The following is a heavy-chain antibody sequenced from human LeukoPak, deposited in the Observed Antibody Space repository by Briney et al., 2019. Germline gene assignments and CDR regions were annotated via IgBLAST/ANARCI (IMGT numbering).Heavy chain of an antibody. V-gene: IGHV3-21*01. J-gene: IGHJ4*02. CDR3: ARDLAYSYGWR. D-gene: IGHD5-18*01. Sequence: GGSLRLSCAASGFTFSSYTMNWVRQAPGRGPEWVSSISSISSYIFYADSVKGRFTISRDNAKNSLYLQMNSLRAEDTAVYYCARDLAYSYGWRWGQGTLVTVSS. CDR1: GFTFSSYT. CDR2: ISSISSYI.